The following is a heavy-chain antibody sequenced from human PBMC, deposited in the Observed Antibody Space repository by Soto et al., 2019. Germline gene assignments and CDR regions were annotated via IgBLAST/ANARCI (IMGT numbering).Heavy chain of an antibody. CDR3: ARDVVNLPGYCSGGSCSHGGFEP. D-gene: IGHD2-15*01. J-gene: IGHJ5*02. Sequence: XETLSLTCAFYVGSFSGYYWSCIRHPPGKWLEWIGEINHSGSTNYNPSLKSRVTISVDTSKNQFSLKLSSVTAADTAVYYCARDVVNLPGYCSGGSCSHGGFEPWGQGTLGTVS. V-gene: IGHV4-34*01. CDR1: VGSFSGYY. CDR2: INHSGST.